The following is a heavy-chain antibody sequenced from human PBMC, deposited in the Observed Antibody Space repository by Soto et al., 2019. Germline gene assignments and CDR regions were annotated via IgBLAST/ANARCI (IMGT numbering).Heavy chain of an antibody. CDR1: GGSISSSNW. Sequence: QVQLQESGPGLVKPSGTLSLTCAVSGGSISSSNWWSWVRQPPGKGLERIGEIYHSGSTNYNPSLKSRVTISVDKSKNQFALKLSSVTAADTAVYYCAREGNYYDSSGYYGDWYFDLWGRGTLVTVSS. D-gene: IGHD3-22*01. J-gene: IGHJ2*01. CDR3: AREGNYYDSSGYYGDWYFDL. V-gene: IGHV4-4*02. CDR2: IYHSGST.